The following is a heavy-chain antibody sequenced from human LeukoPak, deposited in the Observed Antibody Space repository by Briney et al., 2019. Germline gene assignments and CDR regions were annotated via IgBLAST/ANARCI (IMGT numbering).Heavy chain of an antibody. V-gene: IGHV4-59*08. Sequence: PSETLSLTCTVSGGSISSYYWSWIRQPPGKGLEWIGDIYYSGSTNYNPSLKSRVTISVDTSKNQFSLKLSSVTAADTAVYYCARVTKWLRSFDYWGQGTLVTVSS. D-gene: IGHD5-12*01. CDR3: ARVTKWLRSFDY. CDR1: GGSISSYY. J-gene: IGHJ4*02. CDR2: IYYSGST.